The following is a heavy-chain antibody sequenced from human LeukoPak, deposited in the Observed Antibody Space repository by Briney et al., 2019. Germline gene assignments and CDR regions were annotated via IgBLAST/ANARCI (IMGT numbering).Heavy chain of an antibody. V-gene: IGHV3-7*01. CDR1: GFTFSSYW. J-gene: IGHJ3*02. CDR3: ARRLTIVGAGDAFDI. CDR2: IKQDGSEK. D-gene: IGHD1-26*01. Sequence: PGGSLRLSCAASGFTFSSYWMSWVRQAPGKGLEWVANIKQDGSEKYYVDSVKGRFTISRDNAKNSLYLQMNSLRAEDTAVYYCARRLTIVGAGDAFDIWGQGTMVTVSS.